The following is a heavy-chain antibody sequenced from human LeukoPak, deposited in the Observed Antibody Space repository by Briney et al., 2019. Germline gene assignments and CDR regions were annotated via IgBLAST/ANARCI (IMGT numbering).Heavy chain of an antibody. CDR2: IYYSGST. V-gene: IGHV4-39*01. CDR3: ATCPNYDYVWGTPYAFDI. D-gene: IGHD3-16*01. Sequence: SETLSLTCTVSGGSISSSSYYWGWIRQPPGKGLEWIGSIYYSGSTYYNPSLKSRVTISVDTSKNQFSLKLSSVTAADTAVYYCATCPNYDYVWGTPYAFDIWGQGTMVTVSS. CDR1: GGSISSSSYY. J-gene: IGHJ3*02.